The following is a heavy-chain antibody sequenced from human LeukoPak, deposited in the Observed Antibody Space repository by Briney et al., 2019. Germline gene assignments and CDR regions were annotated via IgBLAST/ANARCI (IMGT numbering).Heavy chain of an antibody. D-gene: IGHD3-10*01. CDR2: IYTSGST. CDR1: GGSISSYY. CDR3: ARDGWFGEFTPLYYYGMDV. Sequence: PSETLSLTCTVSGGSISSYYWSWIRQPAGKGLEWIGRIYTSGSTSYNPSLKSRVTMSVDTSKNQFSLKLSSVTAADTAVYYCARDGWFGEFTPLYYYGMDVWGQGTTVTVSS. V-gene: IGHV4-4*07. J-gene: IGHJ6*02.